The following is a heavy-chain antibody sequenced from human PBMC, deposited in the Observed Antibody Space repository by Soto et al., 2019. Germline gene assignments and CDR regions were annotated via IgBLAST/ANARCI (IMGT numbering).Heavy chain of an antibody. CDR1: GFTVSSNY. Sequence: PGGSLRLSCAASGFTVSSNYMSWVRQAPGKGLEWVSVIYSGGSTYYADSVKGRFAISRDNSKNTLYLQMNSLRAEDTAVYYCATATPYYDFWSGYQYYYYYYGMGVWGQGTTVTVSS. CDR2: IYSGGST. J-gene: IGHJ6*02. D-gene: IGHD3-3*01. CDR3: ATATPYYDFWSGYQYYYYYYGMGV. V-gene: IGHV3-53*01.